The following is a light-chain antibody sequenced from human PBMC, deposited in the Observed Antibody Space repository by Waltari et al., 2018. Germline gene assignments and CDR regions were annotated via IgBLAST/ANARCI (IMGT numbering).Light chain of an antibody. CDR2: GAS. CDR3: QKYGSVPGK. CDR1: QSVSRF. J-gene: IGKJ1*01. Sequence: ELLLTQSPATLCLYPGGRGTLSCRASQSVSRFLAWYQQNPGQAPVLLIYGASTRANGSPDRFSGSESETDVSLSISRQEPEGFAVYCCQKYGSVPGKFGQGTKVEI. V-gene: IGKV3-20*01.